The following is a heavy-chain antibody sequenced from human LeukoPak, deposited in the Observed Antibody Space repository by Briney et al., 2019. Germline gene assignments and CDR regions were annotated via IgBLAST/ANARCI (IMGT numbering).Heavy chain of an antibody. D-gene: IGHD1-26*01. CDR3: VSQSYSGSDNYYFHY. CDR1: GFMFSTYA. V-gene: IGHV3-23*01. CDR2: ISGSGERT. Sequence: QPGGSLRLSSVTSGFMFSTYAMSWVRQAPGKGLEWVSIISGSGERTYYADSVKGRFTVSRDNSKNTLYLQMKSLRAEDTAVYYCVSQSYSGSDNYYFHYWGQGTLVAVSS. J-gene: IGHJ4*02.